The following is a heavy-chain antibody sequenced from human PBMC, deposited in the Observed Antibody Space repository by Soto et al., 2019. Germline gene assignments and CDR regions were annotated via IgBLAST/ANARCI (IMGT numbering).Heavy chain of an antibody. J-gene: IGHJ4*02. CDR3: AHSRGGYTWNDAHFDY. CDR1: GFSLSTTGVG. D-gene: IGHD1-20*01. Sequence: QITLKESGPTLVKPTQTLTLTCTFSGFSLSTTGVGVGWIRQPPGKALECLALIYWDDDKRYSPSLKSRLIITXXTXTNXLVLPMTNLDPVDTATYYCAHSRGGYTWNDAHFDYWGQGTLVTVSA. CDR2: IYWDDDK. V-gene: IGHV2-5*02.